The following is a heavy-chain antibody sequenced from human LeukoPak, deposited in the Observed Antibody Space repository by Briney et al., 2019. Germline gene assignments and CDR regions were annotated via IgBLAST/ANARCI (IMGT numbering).Heavy chain of an antibody. V-gene: IGHV3-30*04. J-gene: IGHJ4*02. D-gene: IGHD6-19*01. CDR1: GFTFSSYA. Sequence: PGGSLRLSCAASGFTFSSYAMHWVRQAPGKGLEWVAVISYDGSNKYYADSVKGRFTISRDNSKNTLYLQMNSLRAEDTAVYYCARETSSGWYRPFDYWGQGTQVTVSS. CDR2: ISYDGSNK. CDR3: ARETSSGWYRPFDY.